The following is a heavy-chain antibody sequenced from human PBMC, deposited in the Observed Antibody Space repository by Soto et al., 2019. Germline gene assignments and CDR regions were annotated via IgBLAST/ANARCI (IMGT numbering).Heavy chain of an antibody. V-gene: IGHV1-69*12. D-gene: IGHD6-19*01. J-gene: IGHJ4*02. CDR3: ARGSSGWYGY. CDR1: GATFGNTA. Sequence: QVQLVQSGAEVKEPGSSVNVSCKTSGATFGNTAVTWVRQAPGQGLEWIGGIVPLFGTANYAQKFRGRVTITADESTSTAYMELSSLRAEDTAVYYCARGSSGWYGYWGQGTLVTVSS. CDR2: IVPLFGTA.